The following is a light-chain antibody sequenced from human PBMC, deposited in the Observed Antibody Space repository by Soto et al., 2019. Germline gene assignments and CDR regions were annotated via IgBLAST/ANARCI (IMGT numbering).Light chain of an antibody. CDR3: SSYTSDFTII. Sequence: QSALTQPASVSGSPGQSITISCTGTISDVGGYQYVSWFQQHPGKAPKLMIYDVSDRPSGVSSRLSGSKSGNTASLTISGLQSEDEADYYCSSYTSDFTIIFGGGTKVTVL. CDR1: ISDVGGYQY. CDR2: DVS. V-gene: IGLV2-14*03. J-gene: IGLJ2*01.